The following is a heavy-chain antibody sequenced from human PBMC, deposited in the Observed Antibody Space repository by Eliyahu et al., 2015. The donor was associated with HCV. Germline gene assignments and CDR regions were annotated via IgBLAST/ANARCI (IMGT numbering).Heavy chain of an antibody. J-gene: IGHJ4*02. CDR2: ISSNGGST. Sequence: EVQLVESGGGLVQPGGSLRLSCSASGFXFRSXAMHWVRQAPRKGLEYVSAISSNGGSTYYADSVKGRFTISRDNSKNTLYLQMSSLRAEDTAVYYCVKDYPRGSSWYGPYFDYWGQGTLVTVSS. CDR1: GFXFRSXA. CDR3: VKDYPRGSSWYGPYFDY. V-gene: IGHV3-64D*08. D-gene: IGHD6-13*01.